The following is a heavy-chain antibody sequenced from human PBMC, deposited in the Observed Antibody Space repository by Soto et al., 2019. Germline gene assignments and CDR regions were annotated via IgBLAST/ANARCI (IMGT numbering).Heavy chain of an antibody. Sequence: QVQLVQSGAEVKKPGSSVKVSCKASGGTFSSYAISWVRQAPGQGLEWMGGIIPIFGTANYAPKFQGRVTITADESTSTAYMELSSLRSEDTAVYYCARPRLGDGSGSYFPFDYWGQGTLVTVSS. V-gene: IGHV1-69*01. D-gene: IGHD3-10*01. CDR2: IIPIFGTA. J-gene: IGHJ4*02. CDR1: GGTFSSYA. CDR3: ARPRLGDGSGSYFPFDY.